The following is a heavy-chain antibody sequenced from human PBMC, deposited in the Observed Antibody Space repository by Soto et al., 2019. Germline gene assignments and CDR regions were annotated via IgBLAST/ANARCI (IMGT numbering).Heavy chain of an antibody. D-gene: IGHD1-26*01. J-gene: IGHJ3*02. CDR3: FRRAPRGGRAFDI. CDR2: INHSGST. Sequence: QVQLQQWGAGLLKPSETLSLTCAVYGGSFSGYYWSWIRQPPGKGLEWIGEINHSGSTNYNPSLRGRVTISVDPSKHQFSLKRSSVTAADKAVYYWFRRAPRGGRAFDIWGQGTMVTVSS. CDR1: GGSFSGYY. V-gene: IGHV4-34*01.